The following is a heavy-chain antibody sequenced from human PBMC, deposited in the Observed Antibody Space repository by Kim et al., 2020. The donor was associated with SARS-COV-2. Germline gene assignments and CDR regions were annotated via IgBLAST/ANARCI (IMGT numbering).Heavy chain of an antibody. V-gene: IGHV5-51*01. J-gene: IGHJ6*02. CDR2: IYPGDSDT. CDR3: ARHVVAGHSSSWYNYYYGMEV. Sequence: GESLKISCKGSGYSFTSYWIGWVRQMPGKGLEWMGIIYPGDSDTRYSPSFQGQVTISADKSISTAYLQWSSLKASDTAMYYCARHVVAGHSSSWYNYYYGMEVWGQGTTVTVSS. D-gene: IGHD6-13*01. CDR1: GYSFTSYW.